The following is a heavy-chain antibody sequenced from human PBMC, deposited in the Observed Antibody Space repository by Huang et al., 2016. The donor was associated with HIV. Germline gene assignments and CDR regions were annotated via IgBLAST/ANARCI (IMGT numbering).Heavy chain of an antibody. D-gene: IGHD3-9*01. CDR1: GYTLTELS. J-gene: IGHJ3*02. CDR2: FAPENGET. CDR3: ATGFDTCYDI. V-gene: IGHV1-24*01. Sequence: QVQLVQSGAEVKKPGASVKVSCKVSGYTLTELSIHWVRQAPGKGLEWMGGFAPENGETNYAQNFQGRVTMTDDTSTDTAYMELNSLGSEETAVYYCATGFDTCYDIWGQGTMVIASS.